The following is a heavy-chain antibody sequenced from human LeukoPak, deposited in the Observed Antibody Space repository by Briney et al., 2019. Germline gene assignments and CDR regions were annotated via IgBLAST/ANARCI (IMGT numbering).Heavy chain of an antibody. Sequence: ASVKVSCKTSVYTFTGYYMRCLRQAPGQGLERMGWINPHIGGTNYAQQFQGRVTSTRDTTKSSAYMELRSLRSDDSAVYYCARYFYDNSGSSSYAFDIWVQGTMVTVSS. V-gene: IGHV1-2*01. CDR1: VYTFTGYY. CDR3: ARYFYDNSGSSSYAFDI. D-gene: IGHD3-22*01. J-gene: IGHJ3*02. CDR2: INPHIGGT.